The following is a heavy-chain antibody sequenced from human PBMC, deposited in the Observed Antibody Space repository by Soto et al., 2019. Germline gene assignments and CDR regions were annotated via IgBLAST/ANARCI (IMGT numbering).Heavy chain of an antibody. CDR1: GYSFTSHG. CDR2: ISAYNGNT. D-gene: IGHD3-22*01. V-gene: IGHV1-18*01. Sequence: QVQLVQSGAEVKKPGASVKVSCKASGYSFTSHGISWVRQAPGQGLEWMGWISAYNGNTNYAQKFQARVTMTTDTSTKTAYMELRSLRSDDTAVYYCARETYHYDSSGYFGLDVWGQGTTVTVSS. CDR3: ARETYHYDSSGYFGLDV. J-gene: IGHJ6*02.